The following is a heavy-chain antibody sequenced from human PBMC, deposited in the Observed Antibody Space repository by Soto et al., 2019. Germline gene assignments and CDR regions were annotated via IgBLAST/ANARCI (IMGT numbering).Heavy chain of an antibody. V-gene: IGHV1-69*01. Sequence: QVQLVQSGAEVKKPGSSVKVSCKASGGTFSSYAISWVRQAPGQGLEWMGGIIPIFGTANYAQKFQGRVTITADESTSTAYMELSSLRYEDTAVYYCAGEVALVVPAAIGRHDAFDIWGQGTMVTVSS. D-gene: IGHD2-2*02. CDR3: AGEVALVVPAAIGRHDAFDI. J-gene: IGHJ3*02. CDR2: IIPIFGTA. CDR1: GGTFSSYA.